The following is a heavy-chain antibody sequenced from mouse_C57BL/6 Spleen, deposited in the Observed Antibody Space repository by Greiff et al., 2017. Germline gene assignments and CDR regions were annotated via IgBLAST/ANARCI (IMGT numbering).Heavy chain of an antibody. D-gene: IGHD1-1*01. J-gene: IGHJ4*01. Sequence: EVKLMESGGGLVKPGGSLKLSCAASGFTFSDYGMHWVRQAPEKGLEWVAYISSGSSTIYYADTVKGRFTISRDNAKNTLFLQMTSLRSEDTAMYYCASVYYGSIYYYAMDYWGQGTSVTVSS. CDR2: ISSGSSTI. CDR3: ASVYYGSIYYYAMDY. CDR1: GFTFSDYG. V-gene: IGHV5-17*01.